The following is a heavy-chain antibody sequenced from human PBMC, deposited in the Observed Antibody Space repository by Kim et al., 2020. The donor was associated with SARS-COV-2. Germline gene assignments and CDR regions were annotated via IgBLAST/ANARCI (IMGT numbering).Heavy chain of an antibody. D-gene: IGHD1-1*01. CDR3: ARGFTGTTTSYYYYGMDV. J-gene: IGHJ6*02. Sequence: SVKVSCKASGGTFSSYTISWVRQAPGQGLEWMARIIPILGIANYAQKFQGRVTITADKSTSTAYMELSSLRSEDTAVYYCARGFTGTTTSYYYYGMDVWGQGTTVTVSS. CDR1: GGTFSSYT. CDR2: IIPILGIA. V-gene: IGHV1-69*02.